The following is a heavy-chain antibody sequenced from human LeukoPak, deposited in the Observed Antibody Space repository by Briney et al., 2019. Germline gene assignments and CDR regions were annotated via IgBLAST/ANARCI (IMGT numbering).Heavy chain of an antibody. J-gene: IGHJ4*02. V-gene: IGHV3-23*01. CDR1: GFSFTIYA. CDR2: ISPGGDTI. Sequence: DPGGSLRLSCAASGFSFTIYAMSWVRQAPGKGLGWVSAISPGGDTIYYLDSVKGRFTISRDNSKNTLYLQMNSLRAEDTAVYYCARRATVVGPAPFDHWGQGTLVTVSS. CDR3: ARRATVVGPAPFDH. D-gene: IGHD4-23*01.